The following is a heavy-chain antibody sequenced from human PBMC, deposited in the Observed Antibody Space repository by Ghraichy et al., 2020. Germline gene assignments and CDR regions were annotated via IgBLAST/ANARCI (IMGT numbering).Heavy chain of an antibody. Sequence: ESLNISCIVSGVSISSKSYYWGWVRQPPGKGLEWIGSSYHSVSTYYKPSLEGRINVSVDKSKNHFSLTLTSVTAADTAVYYCARQGYYGSGTYYIFEDWGQGILVTVSS. CDR1: GVSISSKSYY. D-gene: IGHD3-10*01. J-gene: IGHJ4*02. V-gene: IGHV4-39*01. CDR2: SYHSVST. CDR3: ARQGYYGSGTYYIFED.